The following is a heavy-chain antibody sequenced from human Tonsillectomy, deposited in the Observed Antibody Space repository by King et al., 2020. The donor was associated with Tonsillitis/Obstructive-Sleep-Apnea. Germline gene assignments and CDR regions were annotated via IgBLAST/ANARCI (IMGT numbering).Heavy chain of an antibody. Sequence: QLVQSGAEVKKAGESLKISCQGSGYIFTKHWIGWVRQMPGKGLEWMALIYPGDSDTRYSPSFRGQVTISADKSINTAYLQWNSLKASDTAMYYFALLRFEYYMDVWGKGTTVTVSS. D-gene: IGHD3-9*01. CDR1: GYIFTKHW. CDR2: IYPGDSDT. J-gene: IGHJ6*03. CDR3: ALLRFEYYMDV. V-gene: IGHV5-51*01.